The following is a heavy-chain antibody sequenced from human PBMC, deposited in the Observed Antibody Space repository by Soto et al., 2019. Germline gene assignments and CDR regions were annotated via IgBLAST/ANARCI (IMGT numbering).Heavy chain of an antibody. CDR2: ITWDGGST. Sequence: GGSLRLSCAASGFTFDDYTMHWVRQAPGKGLEWVSLITWDGGSTFYSDSVKGRFTISRDNIKNSLILQMSSLRTDDTALYFCAKEKSRIFDYWSQGTLVTVSS. CDR1: GFTFDDYT. J-gene: IGHJ4*02. D-gene: IGHD3-10*01. V-gene: IGHV3-43*01. CDR3: AKEKSRIFDY.